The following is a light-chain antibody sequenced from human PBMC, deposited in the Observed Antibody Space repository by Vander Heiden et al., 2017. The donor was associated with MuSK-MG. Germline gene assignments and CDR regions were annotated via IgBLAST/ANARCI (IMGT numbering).Light chain of an antibody. CDR1: QSVRSSY. CDR2: GAS. V-gene: IGKV3-20*01. J-gene: IGKJ1*01. CDR3: QQYGSSWT. Sequence: EGVLTQSPGTLSLSPGERATLSCRASQSVRSSYLAWYQQKPGQAPRLLIYGASSRATGIPDRFSGSGSGTDFTLTISRLEPEDFAVYYCQQYGSSWTFGQGTKVEIK.